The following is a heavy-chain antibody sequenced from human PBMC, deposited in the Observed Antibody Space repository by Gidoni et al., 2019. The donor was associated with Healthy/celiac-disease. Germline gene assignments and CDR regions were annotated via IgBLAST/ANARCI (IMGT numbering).Heavy chain of an antibody. Sequence: QVQLQESGPGLVKPSETLSLTCTVSGGSISSYYWSWIRQPPGKGLEWIGYIYYSGSTNYNPSLKSRVTISVDTSKNQFSLKLSSVTAADTAVYYCARDSGSGWYDYWGQETLVTVSS. CDR1: GGSISSYY. CDR2: IYYSGST. J-gene: IGHJ4*02. CDR3: ARDSGSGWYDY. D-gene: IGHD6-19*01. V-gene: IGHV4-59*01.